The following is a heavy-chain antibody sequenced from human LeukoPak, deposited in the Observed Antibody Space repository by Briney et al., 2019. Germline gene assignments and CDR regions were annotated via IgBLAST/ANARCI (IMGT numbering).Heavy chain of an antibody. Sequence: SETLCLTCTVSGGSLSSYDWSWIRQPPGKGLEWIGYIYFSGRTNYNPSLKSRGTISVDTSKNHFSLKLSSVTAADTAVYYCARHQAAAIHYYYYGMDVWGQGTTVTVSS. CDR3: ARHQAAAIHYYYYGMDV. CDR1: GGSLSSYD. D-gene: IGHD2-2*01. J-gene: IGHJ6*02. V-gene: IGHV4-59*08. CDR2: IYFSGRT.